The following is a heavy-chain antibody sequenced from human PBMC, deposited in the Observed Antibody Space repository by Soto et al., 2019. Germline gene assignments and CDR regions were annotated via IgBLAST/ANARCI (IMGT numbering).Heavy chain of an antibody. CDR1: GGSISSGGYY. CDR2: IYYSGST. Sequence: PSETLSLTCTVSGGSISSGGYYWSWIRQHPGKGLEWIGYIYYSGSTYYNPSLKSRVTISVDTSKNQFSLKLSSVTAADTAVYYCARDYRKGGMAVALNAFDIWGQGTMVTV. CDR3: ARDYRKGGMAVALNAFDI. V-gene: IGHV4-31*03. D-gene: IGHD6-19*01. J-gene: IGHJ3*02.